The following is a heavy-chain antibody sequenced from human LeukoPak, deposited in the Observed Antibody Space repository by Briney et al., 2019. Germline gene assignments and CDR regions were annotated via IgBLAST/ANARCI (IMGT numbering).Heavy chain of an antibody. CDR3: ARDREWLSGNFDY. V-gene: IGHV3-64*01. Sequence: GRSLRLSCAASGFTFSSYAMHWVRQAPGKGLEYVSAISSNGGSTYYANSVKGRFTISRDNSKNTLYLQMGSLRAEDMAVYYCARDREWLSGNFDYWGQGTLVTVSS. CDR2: ISSNGGST. J-gene: IGHJ4*02. D-gene: IGHD6-19*01. CDR1: GFTFSSYA.